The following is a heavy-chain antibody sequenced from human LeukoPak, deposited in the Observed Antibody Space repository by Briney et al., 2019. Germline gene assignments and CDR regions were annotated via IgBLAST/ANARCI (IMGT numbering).Heavy chain of an antibody. CDR2: INTDGTVT. J-gene: IGHJ4*02. Sequence: GGSLGLSCAASGFTFSKYWMLWVRQAPGKGLETVSRINTDGTVTTYADSVKGRFTVSRDNADNTMFLQMNSVRDEDTAVYYCATKQWLAPPPDSWGQGTPVTVSS. CDR3: ATKQWLAPPPDS. V-gene: IGHV3-74*01. CDR1: GFTFSKYW. D-gene: IGHD6-19*01.